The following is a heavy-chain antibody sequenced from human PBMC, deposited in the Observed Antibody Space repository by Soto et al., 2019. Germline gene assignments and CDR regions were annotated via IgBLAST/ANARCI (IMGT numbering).Heavy chain of an antibody. V-gene: IGHV3-30-3*01. CDR1: GFTFSSYA. Sequence: PGGSLRLSCAASGFTFSSYAMHWVRQAPGKGLEWVAVISHDGSNKYYADSVKGRFTISRDNSKNTLYLQMNSLRAEDTAVYYCTRYGGREGDSSGYYPFDYWGQGTLVTVSS. J-gene: IGHJ4*02. CDR2: ISHDGSNK. D-gene: IGHD3-22*01. CDR3: TRYGGREGDSSGYYPFDY.